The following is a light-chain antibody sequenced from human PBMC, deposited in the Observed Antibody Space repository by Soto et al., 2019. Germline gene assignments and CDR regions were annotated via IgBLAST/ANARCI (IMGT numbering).Light chain of an antibody. CDR2: DTF. V-gene: IGKV3-20*01. CDR1: QSLNSNY. Sequence: EIVLTQSPGTLSLSPGERATLSCRASQSLNSNYLAWHQQKPGQAPRLLIYDTFSRATGIPDRFSGSGSGTDFTLTISRLAPEDFAVSFCQQYDYLITLGQGTRLEIK. CDR3: QQYDYLIT. J-gene: IGKJ5*01.